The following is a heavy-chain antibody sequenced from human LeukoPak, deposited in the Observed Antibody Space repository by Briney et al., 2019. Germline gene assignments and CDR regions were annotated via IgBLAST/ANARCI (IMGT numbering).Heavy chain of an antibody. V-gene: IGHV3-20*04. CDR3: AGPRGYSHGPFDY. J-gene: IGHJ4*02. CDR1: GFTFDDYG. CDR2: INWSGGST. D-gene: IGHD5-18*01. Sequence: GGSLRLSCAASGFTFDDYGMSWVRQAPGKGLEWVSGINWSGGSTGYADSVKGRFTISRDNAKNSLYLQMNSLRAEDTALYYCAGPRGYSHGPFDYWGQGTLVTVSS.